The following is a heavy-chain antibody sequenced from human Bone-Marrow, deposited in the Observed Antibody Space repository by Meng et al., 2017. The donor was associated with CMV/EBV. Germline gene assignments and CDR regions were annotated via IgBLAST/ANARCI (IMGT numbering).Heavy chain of an antibody. Sequence: SVKVSCKASGGTFSSYTISWVRQAPGQGLEWMGRIIPILGIANYAQKFQGRVTITADKSTSTAYMELSSLRSEDTAVYYCAREEYCSSTSCYTPLYYYYGMDVWGQGTTVTVSS. CDR1: GGTFSSYT. D-gene: IGHD2-2*02. CDR2: IIPILGIA. J-gene: IGHJ6*02. CDR3: AREEYCSSTSCYTPLYYYYGMDV. V-gene: IGHV1-69*04.